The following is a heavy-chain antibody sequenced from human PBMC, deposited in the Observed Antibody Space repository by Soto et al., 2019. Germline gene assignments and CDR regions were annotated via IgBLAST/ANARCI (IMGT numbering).Heavy chain of an antibody. V-gene: IGHV4-30-4*01. CDR2: IYDSGST. J-gene: IGHJ5*02. CDR1: GGSISNGNYS. D-gene: IGHD3-22*01. Sequence: QVQLQESGPGLVKPSQTLSLTCTVSGGSISNGNYSWSWIRQSPGKGLEWIAYIYDSGSTYYNPSLTSRLTISVDTSRSQCSLKLTSVTAADTAVYYCARAVLPYYYDIIYFGGWVDPWGQGTRVTVSS. CDR3: ARAVLPYYYDIIYFGGWVDP.